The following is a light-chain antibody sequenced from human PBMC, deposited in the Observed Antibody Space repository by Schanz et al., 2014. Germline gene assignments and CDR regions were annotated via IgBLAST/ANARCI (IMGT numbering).Light chain of an antibody. J-gene: IGLJ1*01. Sequence: QSALTQPASVSGSPGQSITISCTGTSSDIGGRAYVSWYQQRPGKAPQLILYDVNSRPSGVSNRFSGSKSGNTASLTISGLQAEDEADYHCSSYAGSNNFGVFGTGTKLTVL. CDR3: SSYAGSNNFGV. CDR2: DVN. V-gene: IGLV2-14*01. CDR1: SSDIGGRAY.